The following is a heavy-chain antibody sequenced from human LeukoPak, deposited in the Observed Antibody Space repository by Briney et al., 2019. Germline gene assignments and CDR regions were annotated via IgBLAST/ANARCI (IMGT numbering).Heavy chain of an antibody. J-gene: IGHJ4*02. CDR2: INHSGST. CDR1: GGSFSGYY. V-gene: IGHV4-34*01. CDR3: ARDPYGDHEGYFDY. D-gene: IGHD4-17*01. Sequence: SETLSLTCAVYGGSFSGYYWSWIRQPPGKGLEWIGEINHSGSTNYNPSLKSRVTISVDTSKNQFSLKLSSVTAADTAVYYCARDPYGDHEGYFDYWGQGTLVTVSS.